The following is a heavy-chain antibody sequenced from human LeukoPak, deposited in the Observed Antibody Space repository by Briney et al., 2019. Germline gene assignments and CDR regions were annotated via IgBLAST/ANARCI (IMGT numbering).Heavy chain of an antibody. V-gene: IGHV4-59*01. CDR3: ARGSEEVATISEAFDI. CDR1: GGSMNNFF. Sequence: PSETLSLTCIVSGGSMNNFFWTWIRQAPGKRLEWIGYVYYSGSTKYNPSLERRVTISLDTSKNQFSLRLTSVTAADTAVYYCARGSEEVATISEAFDIWGQGTVVTVSS. D-gene: IGHD5-24*01. J-gene: IGHJ3*02. CDR2: VYYSGST.